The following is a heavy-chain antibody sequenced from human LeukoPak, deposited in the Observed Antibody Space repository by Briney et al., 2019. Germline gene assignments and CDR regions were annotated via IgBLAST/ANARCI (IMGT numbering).Heavy chain of an antibody. CDR3: ATRKLGNDY. CDR1: GGSVSNYY. J-gene: IGHJ4*02. CDR2: IYYTEA. V-gene: IGHV4-59*02. Sequence: SETLSLTCTVSGGSVSNYYWSWIRQSPGKGLEWIGYIYYTEASYNPSLKSRVTISADTSKNQFSLKLYSVTAADTAVYYCATRKLGNDYWGQGTLVTVSS. D-gene: IGHD7-27*01.